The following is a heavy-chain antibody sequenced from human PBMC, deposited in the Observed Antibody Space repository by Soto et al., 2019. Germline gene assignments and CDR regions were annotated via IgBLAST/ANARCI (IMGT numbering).Heavy chain of an antibody. J-gene: IGHJ4*02. V-gene: IGHV3-7*01. CDR2: IKQDGSEK. CDR1: GFTFSSYW. Sequence: EVQLVESGGGLVQPGGSLRLSCAASGFTFSSYWMSWVRQAPGKGLEWVANIKQDGSEKYYVDSVKGRFTISRDNAKNSLSLQMNSLRAEDTAVYYCARIPNGDWELNYFDYWGQGTLVTVSS. D-gene: IGHD4-17*01. CDR3: ARIPNGDWELNYFDY.